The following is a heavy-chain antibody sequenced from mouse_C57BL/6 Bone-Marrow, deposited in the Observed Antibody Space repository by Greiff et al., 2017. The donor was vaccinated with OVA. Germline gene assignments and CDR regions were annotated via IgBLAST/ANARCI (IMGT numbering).Heavy chain of an antibody. CDR3: ARHRVDYYGSSRYFDV. V-gene: IGHV5-6*01. CDR1: GFTFSSYG. D-gene: IGHD1-1*01. CDR2: ISSGGSYT. J-gene: IGHJ1*03. Sequence: EVKLVESGGDLVKPGGSLKLSCAASGFTFSSYGMSWVRQTPDKRLEWVATISSGGSYTYYPDSVKGRFTISRDNAKNTLYLQMSSLKSEDTAMYYCARHRVDYYGSSRYFDVWGTGTTVTVSS.